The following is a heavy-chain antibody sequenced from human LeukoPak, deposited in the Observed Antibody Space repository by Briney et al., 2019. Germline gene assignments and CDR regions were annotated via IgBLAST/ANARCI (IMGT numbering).Heavy chain of an antibody. CDR2: ISGSGSVT. CDR1: GFTFSSYV. D-gene: IGHD2-21*02. J-gene: IGHJ4*02. CDR3: AKGRVSCAGDCHAVPPGY. Sequence: GGSLRLSCATSGFTFSSYVMSWVRQAPGKGLEWVSGISGSGSVTQYADSVKGRFTISSDSSKSTLYLQMNSLRVEDTAVYYCAKGRVSCAGDCHAVPPGYWGQGTLVTVSS. V-gene: IGHV3-23*01.